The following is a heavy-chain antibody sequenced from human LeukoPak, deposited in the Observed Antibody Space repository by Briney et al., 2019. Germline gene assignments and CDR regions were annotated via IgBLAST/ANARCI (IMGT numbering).Heavy chain of an antibody. CDR2: IYYSGST. D-gene: IGHD6-19*01. CDR1: GGSISSYY. CDR3: ARHDIAVAVDY. J-gene: IGHJ4*02. Sequence: SETLSLTCTVSGGSISSYYCSWIRQPPGKGLEWIGYIYYSGSTNYNPSLKSRVTISVAKNQFSLKLSSVTAADTAVYYCARHDIAVAVDYWGQGTLVTVSS. V-gene: IGHV4-59*08.